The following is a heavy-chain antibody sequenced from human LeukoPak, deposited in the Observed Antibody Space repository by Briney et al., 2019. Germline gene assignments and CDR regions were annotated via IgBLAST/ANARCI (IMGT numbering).Heavy chain of an antibody. V-gene: IGHV1-46*01. D-gene: IGHD2-21*02. CDR3: ARGGDCGGDCYLVYYYYYMDV. CDR2: INPSGGST. CDR1: GYTFTSYY. Sequence: GASVKVSCKASGYTFTSYYMHWVRQAPGQGLEWMGIINPSGGSTSYAQKFQGRVTMTRDTSTSTVYMELSSLRSEDTAVYYWARGGDCGGDCYLVYYYYYMDVWGKGTTVTISS. J-gene: IGHJ6*03.